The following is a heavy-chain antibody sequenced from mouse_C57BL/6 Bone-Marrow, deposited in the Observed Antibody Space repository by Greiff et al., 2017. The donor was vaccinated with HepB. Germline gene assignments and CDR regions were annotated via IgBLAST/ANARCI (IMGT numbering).Heavy chain of an antibody. D-gene: IGHD2-4*01. CDR2: SRNKANDYTT. CDR1: GFTFSDFY. V-gene: IGHV7-1*01. Sequence: EVKLMESGGGLVQSGRSLRLSCATSGFTFSDFYMEWVRQAPGKGLEWIAASRNKANDYTTEYSASVKGRFIVSRDTSQSILYLQMNALRAEDTAIYYCARDAGYDYDGWYFDVWGTGTTVTVSS. J-gene: IGHJ1*03. CDR3: ARDAGYDYDGWYFDV.